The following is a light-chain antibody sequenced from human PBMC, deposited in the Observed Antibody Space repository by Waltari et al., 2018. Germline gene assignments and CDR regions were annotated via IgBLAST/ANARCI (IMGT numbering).Light chain of an antibody. J-gene: IGLJ3*02. Sequence: QSALPQPASVYGSPGQSLTISCTGTSTDVGSYNSVSWYQDHPGQGPKVIIYDVSDRPSGVSARFAGSKSGNTASLTISGLQAEDEADYYCSSQSSDNVVLFGGGTKVTVL. CDR3: SSQSSDNVVL. CDR2: DVS. V-gene: IGLV2-14*03. CDR1: STDVGSYNS.